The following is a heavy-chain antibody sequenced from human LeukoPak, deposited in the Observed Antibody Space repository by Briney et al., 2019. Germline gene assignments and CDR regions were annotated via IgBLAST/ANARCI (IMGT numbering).Heavy chain of an antibody. V-gene: IGHV4-34*01. CDR1: GGSFSNYY. J-gene: IGHJ5*02. Sequence: SETLSLTCAVYGGSFSNYYWSWIRQPPGKGLEWIGEINHSGSTNHNPSLKSRVTISVDTSKNQFSLKLSSVTAADTAVYYCARRKNTAIAMVRGVRGGLNWFDPWGQGTLVTVSS. CDR2: INHSGST. CDR3: ARRKNTAIAMVRGVRGGLNWFDP. D-gene: IGHD3-10*01.